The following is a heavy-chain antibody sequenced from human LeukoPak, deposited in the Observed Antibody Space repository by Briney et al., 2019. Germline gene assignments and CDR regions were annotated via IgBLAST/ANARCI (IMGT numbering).Heavy chain of an antibody. CDR3: ARSGYYGSGSYYRGYYYYGMDV. D-gene: IGHD3-10*01. V-gene: IGHV1-18*04. CDR2: ISAYNGNT. J-gene: IGHJ6*04. Sequence: ASVKVSCKASGYTFTSYGISWVRQAPEQGLEWMGWISAYNGNTNYAQKLQGRVTMTTDTSTSTAYMELRSLRSDDTAVYYCARSGYYGSGSYYRGYYYYGMDVWGKGTTVTVSS. CDR1: GYTFTSYG.